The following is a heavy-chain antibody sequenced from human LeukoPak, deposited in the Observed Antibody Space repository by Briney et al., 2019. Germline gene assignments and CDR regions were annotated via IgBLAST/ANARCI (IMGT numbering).Heavy chain of an antibody. CDR3: ARPDYGSGWYSFDY. J-gene: IGHJ4*02. V-gene: IGHV4-59*08. CDR2: ISNSGST. D-gene: IGHD6-19*01. CDR1: GGSISSFY. Sequence: SETLSLTCTVSGGSISSFYWTWIRQPPGKGLEWIGYISNSGSTNYNPSLKSRVTISVETSKNQFSLKLSSVTAADTAVYYCARPDYGSGWYSFDYWGQGTLVTVSS.